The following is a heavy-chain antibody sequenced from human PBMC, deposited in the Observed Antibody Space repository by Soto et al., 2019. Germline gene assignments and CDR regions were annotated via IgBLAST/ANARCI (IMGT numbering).Heavy chain of an antibody. CDR1: GGTFSSYA. Sequence: QVQLVQSGAEVKKPGSSVKVSCKASGGTFSSYAISWVRQAPGQGLEWMGGIIPIFGTANYAQKFQGRVTMTRNTSISTAYMELSSLRSEDTAVYYCARVPKFITILWKATRPFDYWGQGTLVTVSS. D-gene: IGHD3-9*01. J-gene: IGHJ4*02. CDR2: IIPIFGTA. CDR3: ARVPKFITILWKATRPFDY. V-gene: IGHV1-69*06.